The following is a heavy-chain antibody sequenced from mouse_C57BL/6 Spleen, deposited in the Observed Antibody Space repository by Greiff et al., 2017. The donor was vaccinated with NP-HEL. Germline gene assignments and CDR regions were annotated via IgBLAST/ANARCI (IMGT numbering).Heavy chain of an antibody. CDR2: INPSTGGT. D-gene: IGHD1-1*01. J-gene: IGHJ4*01. V-gene: IGHV1-42*01. CDR3: AIITTALRYAMDY. CDR1: GYSFTGYY. Sequence: VQLQQSGPELVKPGASVKISCKASGYSFTGYYMNWVKQSPEKSLEWIGEINPSTGGTTYNQKFKAKATLTVDKSSSTAYMQLKSLTSEDSAVYYCAIITTALRYAMDYWGQGTSVTVSS.